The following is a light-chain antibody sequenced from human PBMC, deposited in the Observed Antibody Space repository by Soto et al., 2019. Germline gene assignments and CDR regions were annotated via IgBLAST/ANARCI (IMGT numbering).Light chain of an antibody. Sequence: QSVLTQPPSASGTPGQRVTISCSGSSSNIGSNTVNWYQQLPGTAPKLLIYSKNQRPSGVPDRFSGSKSGTSASLAISGVQSEDEADYYCAAWDDSLNGLYVFGTGTKVTVL. CDR1: SSNIGSNT. CDR2: SKN. V-gene: IGLV1-44*01. J-gene: IGLJ1*01. CDR3: AAWDDSLNGLYV.